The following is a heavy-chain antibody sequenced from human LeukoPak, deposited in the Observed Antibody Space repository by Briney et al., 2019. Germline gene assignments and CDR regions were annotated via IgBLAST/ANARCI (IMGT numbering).Heavy chain of an antibody. Sequence: GGSLRLSCAASGFTFSSYAMCWVRQAPGKGLEWVSAVSGSGGSTYYADSGRGRFTISRDNSKNTLYLQMNRLRAEDTAVYYCAKDWGLYGDYEGYWGQGTLVTVSS. J-gene: IGHJ4*02. D-gene: IGHD4-17*01. CDR3: AKDWGLYGDYEGY. CDR2: VSGSGGST. CDR1: GFTFSSYA. V-gene: IGHV3-23*01.